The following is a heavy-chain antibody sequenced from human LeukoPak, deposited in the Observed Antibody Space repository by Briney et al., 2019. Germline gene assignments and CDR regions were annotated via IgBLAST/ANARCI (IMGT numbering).Heavy chain of an antibody. CDR2: ILYDGNNK. CDR1: GFTFSSYE. CDR3: ARYSGDSHFDY. J-gene: IGHJ4*02. V-gene: IGHV3-30-3*01. D-gene: IGHD1-26*01. Sequence: GGSLRLSCAASGFTFSSYEMNWVRQAPGQGLEWLTLILYDGNNKHYADSVKGRFTISRDNSKNTLYLQMNSLRAEDTAVYYCARYSGDSHFDYWGQGTLVTVSS.